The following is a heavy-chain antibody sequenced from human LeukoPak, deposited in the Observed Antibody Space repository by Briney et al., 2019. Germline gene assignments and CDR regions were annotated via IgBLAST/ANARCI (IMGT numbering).Heavy chain of an antibody. V-gene: IGHV3-23*01. CDR1: RFAFSNYG. Sequence: GGSLRLSCAVSRFAFSNYGMSWVRQAPGKGLEWVSAISGSGGSTYYADSVKGRSTISRDNSKNTLYLQMNSLRAEDTAIYYCAKSSYYDTSGSYREYYFDYWGQGALVTVSS. D-gene: IGHD3-22*01. J-gene: IGHJ4*02. CDR3: AKSSYYDTSGSYREYYFDY. CDR2: ISGSGGST.